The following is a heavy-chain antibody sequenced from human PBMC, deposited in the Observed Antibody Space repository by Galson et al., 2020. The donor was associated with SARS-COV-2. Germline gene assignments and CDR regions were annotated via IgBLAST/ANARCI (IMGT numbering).Heavy chain of an antibody. CDR1: GGSISSGGYY. V-gene: IGHV4-31*03. Sequence: SETLSLTCTVSGGSISSGGYYWSWIRQHPGKGLEWIGYIYYSGSTYYNPSLKSRVTISVDTSKNQFSLKLSSVTAADTAVYYCARALGRITIFGVVIINYLDYWGQGTLVTVSS. J-gene: IGHJ4*02. D-gene: IGHD3-3*01. CDR2: IYYSGST. CDR3: ARALGRITIFGVVIINYLDY.